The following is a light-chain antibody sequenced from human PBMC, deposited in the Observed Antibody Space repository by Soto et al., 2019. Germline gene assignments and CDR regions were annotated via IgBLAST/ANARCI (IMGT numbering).Light chain of an antibody. J-gene: IGKJ1*01. CDR1: QNINKY. CDR3: LQTYRTPRT. Sequence: DIQMTQSPSSLSASVGDSVTITCRTSQNINKYLSWYQQKLGKAPKLXIYATSTLQSGVPSRFSGSGSGTDFTLTISTLQPEDFETYDCLQTYRTPRTFGQGTKVDIK. CDR2: ATS. V-gene: IGKV1-39*01.